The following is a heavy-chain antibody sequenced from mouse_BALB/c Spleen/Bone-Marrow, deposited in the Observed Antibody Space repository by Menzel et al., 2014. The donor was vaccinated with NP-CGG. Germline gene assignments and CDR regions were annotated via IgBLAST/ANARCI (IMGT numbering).Heavy chain of an antibody. CDR2: IDPYNGGT. CDR3: ARHSYYGSSLFDY. V-gene: IGHV1S135*01. J-gene: IGHJ2*01. CDR1: GYAFTSYN. D-gene: IGHD1-1*01. Sequence: VQLKDSGPELVKPGASVKVSCKASGYAFTSYNMYWVKQSHGKSLEWIGYIDPYNGGTSYNQKFKGKATLTVDKSSSTAYMHLNSLTSEDSAVYYCARHSYYGSSLFDYWGQGTTLTVSS.